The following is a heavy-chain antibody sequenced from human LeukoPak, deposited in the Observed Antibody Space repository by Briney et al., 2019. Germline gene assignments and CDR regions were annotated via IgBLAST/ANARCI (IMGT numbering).Heavy chain of an antibody. J-gene: IGHJ4*02. CDR2: IYYSGST. D-gene: IGHD3-10*01. CDR3: ARDLYGSGSYYVD. Sequence: SETLSLTCTVSGGSISSYYWSWIRQPPGKGLEWIGYIYYSGSTNYNPSPKSRVTISVDTSKNQFSLKLSSVTAADTAVYYCARDLYGSGSYYVDWGQGTLVTVSS. CDR1: GGSISSYY. V-gene: IGHV4-59*01.